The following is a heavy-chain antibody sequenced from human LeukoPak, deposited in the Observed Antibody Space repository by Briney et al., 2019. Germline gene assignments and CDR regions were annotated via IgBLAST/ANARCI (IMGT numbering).Heavy chain of an antibody. D-gene: IGHD3-22*01. V-gene: IGHV3-74*01. CDR1: GFTLSSYW. J-gene: IGHJ4*02. Sequence: GGSLRLSCAASGFTLSSYWRFGVRQAPGKGLVCVSHINPDGSRTAYADSVKGRFTISRDNAKNTLYLQMNSLRAEDTAVYYCARDGSGSIPLDYWGQGALVTVSS. CDR2: INPDGSRT. CDR3: ARDGSGSIPLDY.